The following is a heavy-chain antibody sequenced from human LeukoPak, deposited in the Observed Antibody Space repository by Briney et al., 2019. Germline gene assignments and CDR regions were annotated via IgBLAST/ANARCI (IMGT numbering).Heavy chain of an antibody. V-gene: IGHV3-23*01. CDR3: ARVEAGTFYYYYGMDV. J-gene: IGHJ6*02. D-gene: IGHD6-13*01. CDR1: GFTFSSYA. CDR2: ISGSGGST. Sequence: PGGSLRLSCAASGFTFSSYAMSWVRQAPGKGLEWVSAISGSGGSTYYADSVKGRFTISRDNSKNTLYLQMNSLRAEDTAVYYCARVEAGTFYYYYGMDVWGQGTTVTVSS.